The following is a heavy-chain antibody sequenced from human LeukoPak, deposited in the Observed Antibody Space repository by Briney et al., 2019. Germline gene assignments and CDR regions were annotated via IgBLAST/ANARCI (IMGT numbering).Heavy chain of an antibody. CDR2: ISSVSSTI. V-gene: IGHV3-48*01. J-gene: IGHJ6*03. D-gene: IGHD1-1*01. CDR1: GFTFITYS. CDR3: ARDPTGTTFGHPNMDV. Sequence: QSGGSLRLSCAASGFTFITYSMNWVRQTPGKGLEWVSYISSVSSTICYADSVKGRFTISRDNAKNSLYLQMNSLRVEDTAVYYCARDPTGTTFGHPNMDVWGKGTTVTVSS.